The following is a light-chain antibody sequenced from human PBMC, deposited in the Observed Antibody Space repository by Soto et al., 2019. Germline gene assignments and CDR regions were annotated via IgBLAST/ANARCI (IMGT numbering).Light chain of an antibody. CDR2: GTS. V-gene: IGKV3-20*01. CDR1: QSVSSKY. CDR3: QQYNS. J-gene: IGKJ3*01. Sequence: IVLMQSPGTLSLSPGERATLSCRASQSVSSKYLAWYQQKPGXXPRVLIYGTSIRDSGVPERFSGGGSGTDFTLTISSLQHDDFATYYCQQYNSFGPGTKVDI.